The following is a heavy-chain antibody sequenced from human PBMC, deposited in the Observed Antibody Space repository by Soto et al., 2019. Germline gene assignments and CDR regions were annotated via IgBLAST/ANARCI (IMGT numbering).Heavy chain of an antibody. CDR1: GGSFSGYY. CDR3: ALILPSYYKGGMDV. Sequence: PSETLSLTCAVYGGSFSGYYWSWIRQPPGKGLEWIGEINHSGSTNYNPSLKSRVTISVDTSKNQFSLKLSSVTAADTAVYYCALILPSYYKGGMDVWGQGTTVTVSS. D-gene: IGHD3-9*01. J-gene: IGHJ6*02. V-gene: IGHV4-34*01. CDR2: INHSGST.